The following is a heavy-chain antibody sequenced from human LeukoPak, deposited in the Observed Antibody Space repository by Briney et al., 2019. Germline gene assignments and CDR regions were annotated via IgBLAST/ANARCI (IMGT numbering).Heavy chain of an antibody. CDR2: VNPNSGDT. J-gene: IGHJ1*01. D-gene: IGHD3-3*01. Sequence: ASVKVSCKASGYSFTGYHMHWVRQAPGQGLEWMGRVNPNSGDTNYAQKFQGGVTMTRDTSISTAYMELSRLRSDDTAVYYCARDRIPYYDFWSGYYTGIEYFQHWGQGTLVTVSS. V-gene: IGHV1-2*06. CDR1: GYSFTGYH. CDR3: ARDRIPYYDFWSGYYTGIEYFQH.